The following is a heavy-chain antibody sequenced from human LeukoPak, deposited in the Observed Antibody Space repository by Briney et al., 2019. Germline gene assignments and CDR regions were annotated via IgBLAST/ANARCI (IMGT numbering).Heavy chain of an antibody. Sequence: ASETLSLTCTVSGGSISSYYWSWIRQPPGKGLEWIGYIYTNGSTNYNPSLKSRVTISVDTSKNQFSLKLSSVTAADTAVYYCARHVRHGYNTRVAYWYFDLWGRGTLVTVSS. CDR2: IYTNGST. D-gene: IGHD5-24*01. CDR1: GGSISSYY. J-gene: IGHJ2*01. V-gene: IGHV4-4*09. CDR3: ARHVRHGYNTRVAYWYFDL.